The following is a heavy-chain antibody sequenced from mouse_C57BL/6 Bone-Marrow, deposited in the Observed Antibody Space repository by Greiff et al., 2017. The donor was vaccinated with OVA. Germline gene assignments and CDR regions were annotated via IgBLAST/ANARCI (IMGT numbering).Heavy chain of an antibody. V-gene: IGHV1-82*01. CDR2: IYPGDGDT. J-gene: IGHJ4*01. CDR1: GYAFSSSW. CDR3: ARGGGLRRDYYAMDY. D-gene: IGHD2-4*01. Sequence: VQLQQSGPELVKPGASVKISCTASGYAFSSSWMNWVKQRPGKGLEWIGRIYPGDGDTNYNGKFKGKATLTADKSSRTAYMQLSSLTSEDSAVYVWARGGGLRRDYYAMDYWGQGTSVTVSS.